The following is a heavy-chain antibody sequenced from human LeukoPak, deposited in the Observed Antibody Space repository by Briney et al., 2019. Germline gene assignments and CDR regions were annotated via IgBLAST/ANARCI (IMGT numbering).Heavy chain of an antibody. Sequence: SSETLSLTCAVYGGSFSGYYWSWIRQPPGKGLEWIGEIYHTGSTNYNPSLKGRVTISVDKSKNQFSLKLSSVTAADTAVYYCARELSGRAFDIWGQGTMVTVSS. J-gene: IGHJ3*02. CDR3: ARELSGRAFDI. CDR1: GGSFSGYY. D-gene: IGHD1-26*01. CDR2: IYHTGST. V-gene: IGHV4-34*01.